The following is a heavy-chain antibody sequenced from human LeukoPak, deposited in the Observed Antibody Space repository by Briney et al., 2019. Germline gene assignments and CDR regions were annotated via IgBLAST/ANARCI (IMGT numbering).Heavy chain of an antibody. J-gene: IGHJ6*02. D-gene: IGHD4-23*01. CDR3: ARRDDDYGGRYGMDV. V-gene: IGHV4-59*01. CDR2: IYYSGGT. CDR1: GGSISSYY. Sequence: SETLSLTCTVSGGSISSYYWSWIRQPPGKGLEWIGYIYYSGGTNYNPSLKSRVTISVDTSKNQFSLKLSSVTAADTAVYYCARRDDDYGGRYGMDVWGQGTTVTVSS.